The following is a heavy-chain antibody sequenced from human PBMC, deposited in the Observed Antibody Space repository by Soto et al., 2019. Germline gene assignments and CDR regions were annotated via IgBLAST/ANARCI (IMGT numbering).Heavy chain of an antibody. CDR3: ARSVATPGTNIDF. J-gene: IGHJ4*02. CDR2: IYFSGST. Sequence: NLPETLSLTCSVSGGSMNGYYWSWIRQTPGQGLEWLGFIYFSGSTRYNPSPMSRLTISLDKSKRQFSMSLSSVTAADTAVYYCARSVATPGTNIDFWGQGTLVTVSS. V-gene: IGHV4-59*13. CDR1: GGSMNGYY. D-gene: IGHD6-13*01.